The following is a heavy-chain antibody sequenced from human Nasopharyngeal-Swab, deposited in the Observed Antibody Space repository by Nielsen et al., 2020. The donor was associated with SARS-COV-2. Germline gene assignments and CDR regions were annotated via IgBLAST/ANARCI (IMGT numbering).Heavy chain of an antibody. D-gene: IGHD3-10*01. V-gene: IGHV4-59*01. CDR1: GGSISSYY. CDR2: IYYSGST. CDR3: ATGFAITMVRGVRYYYYGMDV. Sequence: SETLSLTCTVSGGSISSYYWSWIRQPPGKGLEWIGYIYYSGSTNYNPSLKSRVTISVDTSKNQFSLKLSSVTAADTAVYYCATGFAITMVRGVRYYYYGMDVWGQGTTVTVSS. J-gene: IGHJ6*02.